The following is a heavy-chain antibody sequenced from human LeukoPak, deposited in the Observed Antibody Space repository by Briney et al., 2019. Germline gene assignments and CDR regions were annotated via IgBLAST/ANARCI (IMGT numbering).Heavy chain of an antibody. J-gene: IGHJ4*02. V-gene: IGHV4-30-2*01. Sequence: PSETLSLTCAVSGGSISSGGYSWSWIRQPPGKGLEWIGYIYHSGSTYYNPSLKSRVTISVDRSENQFSLKLSSVTAADTALYYCARAVNGRGDYGTYFDYWGQGTLVTVSS. CDR3: ARAVNGRGDYGTYFDY. D-gene: IGHD4-17*01. CDR2: IYHSGST. CDR1: GGSISSGGYS.